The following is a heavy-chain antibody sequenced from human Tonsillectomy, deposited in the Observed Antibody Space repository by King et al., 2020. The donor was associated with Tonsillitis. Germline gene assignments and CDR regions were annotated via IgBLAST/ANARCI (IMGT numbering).Heavy chain of an antibody. CDR1: GFTFDDYA. CDR3: AKDKSEGSGYYPNTRWNYYFDY. V-gene: IGHV3-9*01. J-gene: IGHJ4*02. D-gene: IGHD3-22*01. CDR2: ISWNSGSI. Sequence: VQLVESGGGLVQPGRSLRLSCAASGFTFDDYAMHWVRQAPGKGLEWVSGISWNSGSIGYADSVKGRFTISRDNAKNSLYLQMNSLRAEDTALYYCAKDKSEGSGYYPNTRWNYYFDYWGQGTPVTVSS.